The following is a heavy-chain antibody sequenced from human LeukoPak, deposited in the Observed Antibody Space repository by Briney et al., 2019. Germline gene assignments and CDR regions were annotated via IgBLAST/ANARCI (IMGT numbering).Heavy chain of an antibody. J-gene: IGHJ4*02. CDR1: GFNFNNAW. D-gene: IGHD3-22*01. CDR3: ARGGYYDSSGYSGVDY. CDR2: ISYDGSNK. Sequence: PGGSLRLSCTASGFNFNNAWMSWVRQAPGKGLEWVAVISYDGSNKYYADSVKGRFTISRDNSKNTLYLQMNSLRAEDTAVYYCARGGYYDSSGYSGVDYWGQGTLVTVSS. V-gene: IGHV3-30-3*01.